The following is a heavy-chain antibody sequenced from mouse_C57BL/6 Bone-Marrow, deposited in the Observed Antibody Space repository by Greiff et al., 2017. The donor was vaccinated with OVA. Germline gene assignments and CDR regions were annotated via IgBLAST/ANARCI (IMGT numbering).Heavy chain of an antibody. CDR2: IDPSDSYT. V-gene: IGHV1-59*01. CDR3: ARGRLPFAY. Sequence: VQLQQSGAELVRPGTSVKLSCKASGYTFTSYWMHWVKQRPGQGLEWIGVIDPSDSYTNYNQKFKGKATLTVDTSSSPAYMQLSSLTSEDSAVYYCARGRLPFAYWGQGTLVIVSA. CDR1: GYTFTSYW. D-gene: IGHD2-2*01. J-gene: IGHJ3*01.